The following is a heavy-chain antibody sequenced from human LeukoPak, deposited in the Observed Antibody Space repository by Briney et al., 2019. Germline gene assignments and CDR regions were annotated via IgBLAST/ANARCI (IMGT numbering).Heavy chain of an antibody. Sequence: GGSLRLSCAASGFTFSDYYMSWIRQAPGKGLEWVSYISSSGSTIYYADSVKGRFTISRDNAKNSLYLQMNSLRAEDTAVYYCARAAYSSTWYSRYFDLWGRGTLVTVSS. CDR2: ISSSGSTI. CDR1: GFTFSDYY. V-gene: IGHV3-11*04. J-gene: IGHJ2*01. D-gene: IGHD6-13*01. CDR3: ARAAYSSTWYSRYFDL.